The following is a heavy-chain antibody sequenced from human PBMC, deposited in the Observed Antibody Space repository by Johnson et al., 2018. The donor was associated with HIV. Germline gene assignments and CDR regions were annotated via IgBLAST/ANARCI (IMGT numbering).Heavy chain of an antibody. Sequence: QVHLVESGGGLVQPGGSLRLSCAASGFTFSSYAMHWVRQAPGKGLEWVAVISYDGSNKYYADSVKGRFTISRDNSKNTLYLQMNSLRTEDTAMFYCAKGHSSGYPKDAFDIWGQGTMVTVSS. CDR1: GFTFSSYA. J-gene: IGHJ3*02. CDR3: AKGHSSGYPKDAFDI. CDR2: ISYDGSNK. D-gene: IGHD3-22*01. V-gene: IGHV3-30-3*01.